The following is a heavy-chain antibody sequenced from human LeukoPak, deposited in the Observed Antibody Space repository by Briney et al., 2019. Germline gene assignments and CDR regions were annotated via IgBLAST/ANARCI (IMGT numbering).Heavy chain of an antibody. Sequence: GGSLRLSCAASGFTFSNYGMHWVRQAPGKGLEWVAVILYDGSNGYYADFVKGRFIISRDNSKNTLYLQMNSLRAGDTAIYYCAKDPCSSTSCPKPRYFFDYWGQGTLVTLSS. V-gene: IGHV3-30*18. J-gene: IGHJ4*02. CDR1: GFTFSNYG. CDR2: ILYDGSNG. CDR3: AKDPCSSTSCPKPRYFFDY. D-gene: IGHD2-2*01.